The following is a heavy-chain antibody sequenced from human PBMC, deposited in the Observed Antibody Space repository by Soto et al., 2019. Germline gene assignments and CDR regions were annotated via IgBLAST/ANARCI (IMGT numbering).Heavy chain of an antibody. CDR1: GYTFTGYY. CDR2: INPNSGAT. V-gene: IGHV1-2*02. CDR3: ARDSTVATSLRTEHDIDV. D-gene: IGHD4-17*01. J-gene: IGHJ6*02. Sequence: QVQLVQSGAEVQKPGASVKVSCKASGYTFTGYYMHWVRQAPGQGLEWMGWINPNSGATNYAQKFQGRGTMSRDTSLSTDYMDLSRRRSDDTAVYYCARDSTVATSLRTEHDIDVWGQGTTVTVSS.